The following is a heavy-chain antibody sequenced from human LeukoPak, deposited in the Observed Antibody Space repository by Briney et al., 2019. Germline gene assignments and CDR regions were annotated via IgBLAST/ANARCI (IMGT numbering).Heavy chain of an antibody. CDR3: ARGGIAAASNSFDY. Sequence: PSETLSLTCAVYGGSFSGYYWSWIRQPPGKGLEWIGEINHSGSTNYNPSLKSRVTISVDTSKNQFSLKLSSVTAADTAVYYCARGGIAAASNSFDYWGQGTLVTVSS. J-gene: IGHJ4*02. D-gene: IGHD6-13*01. CDR2: INHSGST. V-gene: IGHV4-34*01. CDR1: GGSFSGYY.